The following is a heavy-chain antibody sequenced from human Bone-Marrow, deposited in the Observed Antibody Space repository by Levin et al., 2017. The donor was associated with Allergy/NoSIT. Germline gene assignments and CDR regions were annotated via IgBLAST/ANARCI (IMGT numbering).Heavy chain of an antibody. J-gene: IGHJ4*02. CDR1: GGSVTAYY. V-gene: IGHV4-59*02. Sequence: SETLSLTCTVSGGSVTAYYWTWIRQPPGKGLEWIGHIYHSGSADYSPSLRSRVAMSIDTSKNQFTLRLNSVTAADTAVYFCARDPRAALDYWGQGTQVTVSS. CDR2: IYHSGSA. CDR3: ARDPRAALDY.